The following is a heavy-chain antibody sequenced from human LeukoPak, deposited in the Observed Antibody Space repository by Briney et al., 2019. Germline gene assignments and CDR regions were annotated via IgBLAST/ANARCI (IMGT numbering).Heavy chain of an antibody. V-gene: IGHV4-59*08. CDR1: GGSISSYY. CDR2: IYYSGST. D-gene: IGHD3-3*01. CDR3: ARLLYDDFWSGPLMDV. Sequence: SETLSLTCTVSGGSISSYYWSWIRQLPGKGLEWIGYIYYSGSTNYNPSLKSRVTISVDTSKNQFSLKLSSVTAADTAVYYCARLLYDDFWSGPLMDVWGKGTTVTVSS. J-gene: IGHJ6*03.